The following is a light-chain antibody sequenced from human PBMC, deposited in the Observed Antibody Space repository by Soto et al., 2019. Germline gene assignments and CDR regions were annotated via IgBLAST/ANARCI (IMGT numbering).Light chain of an antibody. V-gene: IGKV1-39*01. Sequence: DIPMTQSPSSLSASVGDRVTITCRASQSISSYLNWYQQKPGKAPKLLIYAASSLQSGVPSRFSGSGSGTDFTLTISSLQPEDFATYYCQQSYSTLRTFGQGTKLEIK. J-gene: IGKJ2*01. CDR3: QQSYSTLRT. CDR1: QSISSY. CDR2: AAS.